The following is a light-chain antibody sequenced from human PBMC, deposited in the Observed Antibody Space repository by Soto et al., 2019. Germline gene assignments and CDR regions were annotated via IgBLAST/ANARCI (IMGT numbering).Light chain of an antibody. V-gene: IGKV1-5*03. CDR1: QSISSW. Sequence: DIQMTQAPSTLSASVVFXXXITCRASQSISSWLAWYQQKPGKAPKLLIYKASSLESGVPSRFSGSGSGTEFTLTISSLQPDDFATYYCQQYKAFGQGTKVDIK. CDR2: KAS. J-gene: IGKJ1*01. CDR3: QQYKA.